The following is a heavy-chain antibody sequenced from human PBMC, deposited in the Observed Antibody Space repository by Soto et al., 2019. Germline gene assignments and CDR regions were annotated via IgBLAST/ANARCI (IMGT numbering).Heavy chain of an antibody. Sequence: GGSLRLSCAASGFTFSSYAMSWVRQAPGKGLEWVSAISGSGGSTYYADSVKGRFTISRDNSKNTLYLQMNSLRAEDTAVYYCAKDLSFVAVAGPTFDYWGQGTLVTVSS. CDR1: GFTFSSYA. D-gene: IGHD6-19*01. V-gene: IGHV3-23*01. CDR3: AKDLSFVAVAGPTFDY. J-gene: IGHJ4*02. CDR2: ISGSGGST.